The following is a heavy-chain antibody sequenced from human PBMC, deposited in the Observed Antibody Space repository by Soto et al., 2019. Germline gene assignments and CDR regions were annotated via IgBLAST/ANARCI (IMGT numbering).Heavy chain of an antibody. V-gene: IGHV3-30*18. Sequence: QVQLVESGGGVVQPGRSLRLSCAASGFTFSSYGMHWVRQAPGKGLEWVAVISYDGSNKYYADSVKGRFTISRDNSKNPLYLQMNRLRAEETAVYYSAEDGWLLPDDYGDFGRDYWGQGTLVTVSS. CDR2: ISYDGSNK. D-gene: IGHD4-17*01. CDR1: GFTFSSYG. CDR3: AEDGWLLPDDYGDFGRDY. J-gene: IGHJ4*02.